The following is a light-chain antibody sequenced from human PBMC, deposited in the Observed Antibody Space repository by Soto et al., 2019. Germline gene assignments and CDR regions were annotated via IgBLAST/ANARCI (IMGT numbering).Light chain of an antibody. J-gene: IGLJ2*01. CDR3: QSYGSGLSVV. Sequence: QSVLTQPPSVSGAPGQRFTTTCTGSDSNFGPSYEVNWYQHLPGPAPRLIIFETDNRPSGVLDRFSDSRSGASAPLAIAELQTGDEGDYYCQSYGSGLSVVFGGGTKLTVL. CDR2: ETD. CDR1: DSNFGPSYE. V-gene: IGLV1-40*01.